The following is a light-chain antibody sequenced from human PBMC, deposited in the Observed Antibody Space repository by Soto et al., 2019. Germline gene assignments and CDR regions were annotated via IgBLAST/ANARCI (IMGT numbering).Light chain of an antibody. J-gene: IGLJ2*01. CDR2: DVS. V-gene: IGLV2-14*01. CDR3: FSYSTSRARI. CDR1: RSDVGGYNY. Sequence: QSALTQPASVSGSPGQSSTISCTGTRSDVGGYNYVSWYKQRPGKAPKLVIYDVSHRPSGVSNRFFGSKSGNTASLIISGLQAEDEADYYCFSYSTSRARIFGGGTKLTVL.